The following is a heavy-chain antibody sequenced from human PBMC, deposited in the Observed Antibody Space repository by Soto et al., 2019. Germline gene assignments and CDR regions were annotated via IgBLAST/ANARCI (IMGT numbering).Heavy chain of an antibody. CDR1: GFTFSSYA. CDR2: ISGSGGST. V-gene: IGHV3-23*01. D-gene: IGHD3-10*01. J-gene: IGHJ4*02. CDR3: AKDDQLADYYFDY. Sequence: GGSLRLSCAASGFTFSSYAMSWVRQAPGKGLEWVSAISGSGGSTYYADSVRGRFTISRDNSKNTLYLQMNSLRAEDTAVYYCAKDDQLADYYFDYWGQGTLVTVSS.